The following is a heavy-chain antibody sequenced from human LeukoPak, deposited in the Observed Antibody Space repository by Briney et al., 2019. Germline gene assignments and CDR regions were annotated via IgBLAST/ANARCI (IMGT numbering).Heavy chain of an antibody. CDR2: IKQDGSEK. D-gene: IGHD3-10*01. CDR3: ARARVLLWFGETTNDAFDI. Sequence: GGSLRLSCAASGFTFSSYWMSWVRKAPGKGLAWVANIKQDGSEKYYVDSVKGRFTISRDNAKNSLYLQMNSLRVEDTAVYYCARARVLLWFGETTNDAFDIWCQGTMVTVSS. J-gene: IGHJ3*02. CDR1: GFTFSSYW. V-gene: IGHV3-7*01.